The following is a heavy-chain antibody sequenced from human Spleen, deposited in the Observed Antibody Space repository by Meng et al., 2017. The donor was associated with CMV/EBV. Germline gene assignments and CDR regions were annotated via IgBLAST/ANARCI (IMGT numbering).Heavy chain of an antibody. J-gene: IGHJ4*02. D-gene: IGHD3-22*01. CDR3: AGHCGEYYYDSSGYYLDY. Sequence: SGSASWGSIRPRPRKGPGWIGGCYYSESTYYNPALKGQVTMSVDTSKNQFSLKLSSVTAADTAVYYCAGHCGEYYYDSSGYYLDYWGQGTLVTVSS. V-gene: IGHV4-39*01. CDR2: CYYSEST. CDR1: SGSAS.